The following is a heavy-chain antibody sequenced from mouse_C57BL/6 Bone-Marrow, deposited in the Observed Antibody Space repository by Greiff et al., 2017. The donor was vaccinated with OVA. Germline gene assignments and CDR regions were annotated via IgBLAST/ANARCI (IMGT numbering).Heavy chain of an antibody. CDR2: IDPSDSYT. D-gene: IGHD3-2*02. Sequence: QVQLQQPGAELVKPGASVKLSCKASGYTFTSYWMQWVKQRPGQGLEWIGEIDPSDSYTNYNQKFKGKATLTVDTSSSTAYMQLSSLTSEDSAVYYCARGQRRLRWAMDYWGQGTSVTVSS. J-gene: IGHJ4*01. V-gene: IGHV1-50*01. CDR3: ARGQRRLRWAMDY. CDR1: GYTFTSYW.